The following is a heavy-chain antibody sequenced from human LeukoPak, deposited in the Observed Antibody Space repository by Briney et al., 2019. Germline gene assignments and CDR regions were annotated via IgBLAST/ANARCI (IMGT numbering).Heavy chain of an antibody. CDR3: AKHFAYTGSGSFSSFDI. D-gene: IGHD6-6*01. V-gene: IGHV4-39*01. J-gene: IGHJ3*02. CDR2: IYYSGNT. CDR1: GGSVTSSSYY. Sequence: PSESLSLTCTVSGGSVTSSSYYWGWIRQPPGKGLEWIGSIYYSGNTYYDPSLESRVTISVDTSKNQFSLKMTSVTAADTAVYYCAKHFAYTGSGSFSSFDIWGQGTTFIVSS.